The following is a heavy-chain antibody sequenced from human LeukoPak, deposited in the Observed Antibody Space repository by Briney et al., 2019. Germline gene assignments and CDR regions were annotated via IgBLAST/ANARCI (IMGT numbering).Heavy chain of an antibody. CDR2: INHSGST. J-gene: IGHJ4*02. D-gene: IGHD6-19*01. Sequence: SETLSLTCAVYGGSFSGYYWSWIRQPPGKGLEWIGEINHSGSTNYNPSLKSRVTISVDTSKNQFSLKLSSVTAADTAVYYCARGRAVAGTFDYWGQGTLVTVS. CDR3: ARGRAVAGTFDY. CDR1: GGSFSGYY. V-gene: IGHV4-34*01.